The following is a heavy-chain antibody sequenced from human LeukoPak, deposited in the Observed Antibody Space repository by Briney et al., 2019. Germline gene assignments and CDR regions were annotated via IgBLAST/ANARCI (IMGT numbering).Heavy chain of an antibody. CDR3: AKKGFCSSTSCYRPFFGVFDI. V-gene: IGHV1-69*05. CDR1: GGTFSSYA. D-gene: IGHD2-2*01. J-gene: IGHJ3*02. Sequence: SVKVSCKASGGTFSSYAISWVRQAPGQGLEWMGGIIPIFGTANYAQKFQGRVTITTDESTSTAYMELSSLRSEDTAVYYCAKKGFCSSTSCYRPFFGVFDIWGQGTMVTVSS. CDR2: IIPIFGTA.